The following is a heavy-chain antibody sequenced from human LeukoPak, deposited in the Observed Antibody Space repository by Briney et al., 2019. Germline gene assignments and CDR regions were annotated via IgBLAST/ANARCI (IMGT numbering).Heavy chain of an antibody. CDR2: IWYDGSNK. CDR1: GFTFSSYG. J-gene: IGHJ6*03. D-gene: IGHD3-3*01. V-gene: IGHV3-33*06. CDR3: AKEARGTIFGVVTLDYMDV. Sequence: PGGSLRLSCAASGFTFSSYGMHWVRQAPGKGLEWVAVIWYDGSNKYYADSVKGRFTISRDNSKNTLYLQMNSLRAEDTAVYYCAKEARGTIFGVVTLDYMDVWGKGTTVTVSS.